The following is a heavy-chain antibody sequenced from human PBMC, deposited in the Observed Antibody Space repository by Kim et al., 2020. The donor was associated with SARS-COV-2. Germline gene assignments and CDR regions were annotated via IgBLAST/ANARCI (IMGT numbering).Heavy chain of an antibody. J-gene: IGHJ4*02. CDR1: GYTFTSYA. V-gene: IGHV1-3*01. Sequence: ASVKVSCKASGYTFTSYAMHWVRQAPGQRLEWMGWINAGNGNTKYSQKFQGRVTITRDTSASTAYMELSSLRSEDTAVYYCARVPAFNTYYDILTGYSVFDYWGQGTLVTVSS. D-gene: IGHD3-9*01. CDR3: ARVPAFNTYYDILTGYSVFDY. CDR2: INAGNGNT.